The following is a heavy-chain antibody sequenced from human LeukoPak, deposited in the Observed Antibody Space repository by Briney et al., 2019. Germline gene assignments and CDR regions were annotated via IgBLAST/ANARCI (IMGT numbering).Heavy chain of an antibody. V-gene: IGHV4-39*07. Sequence: SETLSLTCTVSGGSISNSSYYWGWIRQPPGKGLEWIGSMYYSGSTYYNPSLKSRVTISVDTSKNQFSLKLSSVTAADTAVYYCAREDRDGYNHWGQGTLVTVSS. J-gene: IGHJ4*02. CDR3: AREDRDGYNH. D-gene: IGHD5-24*01. CDR1: GGSISNSSYY. CDR2: MYYSGST.